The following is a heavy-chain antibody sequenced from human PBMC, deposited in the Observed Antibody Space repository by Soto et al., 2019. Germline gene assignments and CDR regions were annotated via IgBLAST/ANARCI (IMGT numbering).Heavy chain of an antibody. J-gene: IGHJ6*02. Sequence: SETLSLTCTGSGGSISSYYWSWIRQPAGKGLEWIGRIYTSGSTNYNPSLKSRVTMSVDTSKNQFSLKLSSVTAADTAVYYCARAVSYDFWSGYNYYYYGMDVWGQGTTVTVSS. V-gene: IGHV4-4*07. D-gene: IGHD3-3*01. CDR3: ARAVSYDFWSGYNYYYYGMDV. CDR1: GGSISSYY. CDR2: IYTSGST.